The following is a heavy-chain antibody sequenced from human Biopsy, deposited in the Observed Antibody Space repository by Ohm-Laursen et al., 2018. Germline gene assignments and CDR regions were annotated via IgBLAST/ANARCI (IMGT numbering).Heavy chain of an antibody. CDR3: ARGDYFDSNGYFWFDP. V-gene: IGHV4-31*01. J-gene: IGHJ5*02. CDR1: GVSINGGRYY. D-gene: IGHD3-22*01. CDR2: IFNSANT. Sequence: TLSLTCTVSGVSINGGRYYWNWIRHRPGKGLEWIGYIFNSANTYYNLSLKNLITISGDTSKNQFSLKLNSVTAADTAVYYCARGDYFDSNGYFWFDPWGQGTLVTVSS.